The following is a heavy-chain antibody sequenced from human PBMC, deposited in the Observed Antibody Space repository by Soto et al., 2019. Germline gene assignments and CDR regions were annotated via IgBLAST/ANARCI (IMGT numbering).Heavy chain of an antibody. CDR2: IIPVFGTA. CDR1: GGVFRNYA. V-gene: IGHV1-69*13. D-gene: IGHD1-26*01. Sequence: SVKVSCKASGGVFRNYAINWVRQAPGQGLEWMGGIIPVFGTADYPQKFQGRVTITADESTTTAYMELTSLKTEDTAVYFCARDRWGSYSFDSWGQGTQGTVS. J-gene: IGHJ5*01. CDR3: ARDRWGSYSFDS.